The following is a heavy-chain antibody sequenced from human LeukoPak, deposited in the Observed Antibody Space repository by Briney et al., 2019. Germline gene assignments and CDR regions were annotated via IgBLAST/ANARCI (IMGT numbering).Heavy chain of an antibody. D-gene: IGHD4/OR15-4a*01. CDR3: ARVHWYFDL. V-gene: IGHV3-30*03. Sequence: GGSLRLSCAASGFTFSSYSMNWVRQAPGKGLEWVAVISSDGSGKYYADSVKGRFTISRDNAKNSLYLQMNSLRAEDTAVYYCARVHWYFDLWGRGTLVTVSS. J-gene: IGHJ2*01. CDR2: ISSDGSGK. CDR1: GFTFSSYS.